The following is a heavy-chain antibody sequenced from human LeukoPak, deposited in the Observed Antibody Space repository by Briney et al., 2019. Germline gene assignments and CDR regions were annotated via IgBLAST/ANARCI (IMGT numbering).Heavy chain of an antibody. J-gene: IGHJ4*02. CDR2: ISSSSSTI. D-gene: IGHD6-13*01. CDR1: GFTFSSYS. V-gene: IGHV3-48*01. Sequence: GGSLRLSCAASGFTFSSYSMNWVRQAPGKGLEWVSYISSSSSTIYYADSVKGRFTISRDNAKNSLYLQMNSLRAEDTAVYYCAREFGISSSWYSYFDYWGQGTLVTVSS. CDR3: AREFGISSSWYSYFDY.